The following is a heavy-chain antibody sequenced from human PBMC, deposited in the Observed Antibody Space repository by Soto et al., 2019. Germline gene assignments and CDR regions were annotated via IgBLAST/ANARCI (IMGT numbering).Heavy chain of an antibody. Sequence: QVQLVQSGAEVKKPGASVKVSCKASGYSFTSYGISWVRQAPGQGLEWMGWISAYNGKKKYAQKLQGRVTMTTDTSPSTAYMELRRLRSDDTAVYYWARELGQLLVDYWGQGTLVTVSS. CDR3: ARELGQLLVDY. V-gene: IGHV1-18*01. J-gene: IGHJ4*02. CDR1: GYSFTSYG. D-gene: IGHD6-13*01. CDR2: ISAYNGKK.